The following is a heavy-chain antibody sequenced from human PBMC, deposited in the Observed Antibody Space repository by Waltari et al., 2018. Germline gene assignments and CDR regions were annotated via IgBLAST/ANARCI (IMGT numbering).Heavy chain of an antibody. D-gene: IGHD5-12*01. CDR1: GGSISSRRYY. Sequence: QLQLQESGPGLVKPSETLSLTCSVSGGSISSRRYYWGWIRQSPGKGLEWIGSIYYSGSIYYNPTLQSRVTISGDTSKNQFSLNLSSVTAADTAVYYCARHWKRNGYRFDPWGQGTRVNVSS. CDR3: ARHWKRNGYRFDP. J-gene: IGHJ5*02. V-gene: IGHV4-39*01. CDR2: IYYSGSI.